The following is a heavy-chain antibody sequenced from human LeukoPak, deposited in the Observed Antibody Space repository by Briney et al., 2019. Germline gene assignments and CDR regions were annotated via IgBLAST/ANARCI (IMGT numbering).Heavy chain of an antibody. Sequence: GGSLRLSCAASGFTFDDYTMHWVRQAPGKGLEWVSLISWDGGSTYYADSVKGRFTISRDNSKNSLYLQMNSLRTEDTALYYCAKGAVFGSSWYGNYMDVWGKGTTVTVSS. D-gene: IGHD6-13*01. CDR2: ISWDGGST. CDR1: GFTFDDYT. J-gene: IGHJ6*03. V-gene: IGHV3-43*01. CDR3: AKGAVFGSSWYGNYMDV.